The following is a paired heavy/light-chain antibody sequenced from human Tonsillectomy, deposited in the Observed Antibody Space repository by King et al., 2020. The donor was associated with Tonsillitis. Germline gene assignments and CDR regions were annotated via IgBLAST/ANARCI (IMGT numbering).Light chain of an antibody. CDR2: EVS. V-gene: IGKV2D-29*02. J-gene: IGKJ2*01. CDR3: MQSIQLPRT. Sequence: IVMTQTPLSLSVTPGQPASISCKSPQSLLHSDGKTHLNWYLQKPGRSPQLLIHEVSNRFSGVPDRFSGSGSGTDFTLKISRVEAEDVGVYFCMQSIQLPRTFGQGTKLEIK. CDR1: QSLLHSDGKTH.
Heavy chain of an antibody. V-gene: IGHV3-30*18. CDR3: AKDGIGLSDWYFDL. J-gene: IGHJ2*01. D-gene: IGHD3-16*01. CDR2: IAYDESYE. CDR1: GFTFSNYG. Sequence: GFTFSNYGMHWVRQAPGKGLEWVALIAYDESYENYADSVKGRFTISRDNSKNTLYLEMNSLRVEDTAVYYCAKDGIGLSDWYFDLWGRGTLVTVSS.